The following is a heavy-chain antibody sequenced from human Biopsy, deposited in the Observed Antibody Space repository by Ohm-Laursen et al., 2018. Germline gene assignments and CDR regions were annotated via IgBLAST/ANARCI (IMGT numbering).Heavy chain of an antibody. V-gene: IGHV4-34*01. CDR1: GESSSGYF. D-gene: IGHD5-12*01. CDR2: INQSGST. J-gene: IGHJ6*02. CDR3: ARGSGYFKLDV. Sequence: SQTLSLTCAVNGESSSGYFWNWIRHPPGKGLEWIGEINQSGSTKYNPSLKRRATLSADSSNSQFSLRLTSVTAADTAIYYCARGSGYFKLDVWGQGTTVTVSS.